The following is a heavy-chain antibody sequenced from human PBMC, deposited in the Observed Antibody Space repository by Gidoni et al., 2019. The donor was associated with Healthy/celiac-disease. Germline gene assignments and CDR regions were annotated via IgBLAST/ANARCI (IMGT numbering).Heavy chain of an antibody. J-gene: IGHJ4*02. CDR3: VRAGLWFGELLSSFDY. Sequence: QVQLVESGGGVVQPGRSLRLSCAASGFTLSSYGMHWVRQAPGKGLEWVAVISYDGSNKDYADSVKGRFTISRDNSKNTLYLQMNSLRAEDTAVYYCVRAGLWFGELLSSFDYWGQGTLVTVSS. V-gene: IGHV3-30*03. D-gene: IGHD3-10*01. CDR1: GFTLSSYG. CDR2: ISYDGSNK.